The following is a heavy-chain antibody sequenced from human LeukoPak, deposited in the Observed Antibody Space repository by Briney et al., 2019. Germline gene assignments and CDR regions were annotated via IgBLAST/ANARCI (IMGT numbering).Heavy chain of an antibody. CDR1: GYTFTNYG. CDR3: ARVNDILTGYYTDYFDY. V-gene: IGHV1-18*01. CDR2: ISTYNGNT. J-gene: IGHJ4*02. D-gene: IGHD3-9*01. Sequence: GASVKVSCKASGYTFTNYGISWVRQAPGQGLEWMGWISTYNGNTHYAQKLLGRVTMTTDTSTSTAYMELSRLRSDDTAVYYCARVNDILTGYYTDYFDYWGQGTLVTVSS.